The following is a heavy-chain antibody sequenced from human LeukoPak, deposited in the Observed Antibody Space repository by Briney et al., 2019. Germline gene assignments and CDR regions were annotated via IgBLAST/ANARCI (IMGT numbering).Heavy chain of an antibody. J-gene: IGHJ4*02. Sequence: KPGGSLRLSCAASGFTFSDYYMSWIRQAPGEGLEWVSYISSSSSYTNYADSVKGRFTISRDNAKNSLYLQMNSLRAEDTAVYYCARDGGYSYGPHGYWGQGTLVTVSS. D-gene: IGHD5-18*01. CDR3: ARDGGYSYGPHGY. CDR2: ISSSSSYT. CDR1: GFTFSDYY. V-gene: IGHV3-11*05.